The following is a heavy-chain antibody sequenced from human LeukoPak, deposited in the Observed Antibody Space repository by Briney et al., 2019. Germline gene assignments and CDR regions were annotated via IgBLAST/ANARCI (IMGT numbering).Heavy chain of an antibody. CDR2: IKQDGSEK. D-gene: IGHD3-10*01. J-gene: IGHJ4*02. Sequence: PGGSLRLSCAASGFTFSSYWMSWVRQAPGKGLEWVANIKQDGSEKCYVDSVKGRFTISRDNAKNSLYLQMNSLRAEDTAVYYCARRMSGSGSYMRRGFDYWGQGTLVTVSS. V-gene: IGHV3-7*03. CDR3: ARRMSGSGSYMRRGFDY. CDR1: GFTFSSYW.